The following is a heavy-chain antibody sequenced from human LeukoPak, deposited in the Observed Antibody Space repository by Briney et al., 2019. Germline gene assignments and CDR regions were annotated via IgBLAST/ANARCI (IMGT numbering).Heavy chain of an antibody. V-gene: IGHV4-30-4*08. CDR2: IYYSGST. CDR3: ARDSTLSIFGVVKAFDY. D-gene: IGHD3-3*01. Sequence: SETLSLTCTVSGGSLSIGDYYWTWIRQPPGKGRERIGYIYYSGSTYYKPSLKSRVTISVDTSKNQFSLKLSSVTAADTAVYYCARDSTLSIFGVVKAFDYWGQGTLVTVSS. CDR1: GGSLSIGDYY. J-gene: IGHJ4*02.